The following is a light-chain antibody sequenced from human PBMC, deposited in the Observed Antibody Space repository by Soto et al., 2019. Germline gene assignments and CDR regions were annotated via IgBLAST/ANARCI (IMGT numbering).Light chain of an antibody. CDR3: QHRSNWPRT. V-gene: IGKV3-11*01. Sequence: IVLTQSPGTLSLSPGERATLSCRASQSVSSYLAWFQQKPGQAPRLLIYDTSNRATGIPARFSGSGSGTDFTLTISSLEPEDFAVYYCQHRSNWPRTFGQGTKVDIK. J-gene: IGKJ1*01. CDR1: QSVSSY. CDR2: DTS.